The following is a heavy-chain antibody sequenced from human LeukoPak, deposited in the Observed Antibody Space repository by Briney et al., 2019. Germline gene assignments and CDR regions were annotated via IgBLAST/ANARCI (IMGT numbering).Heavy chain of an antibody. V-gene: IGHV3-9*03. Sequence: SLRLSCAASGFTFDDYAMHWVRQAPGKGLEWVSGISWNSGSIGYADSVKGRFTISRDSAKNSLYLQMNSLRAEDMALYYCAKESAIGYFDYWGQGTLVTVSS. CDR1: GFTFDDYA. D-gene: IGHD2-2*02. J-gene: IGHJ4*02. CDR3: AKESAIGYFDY. CDR2: ISWNSGSI.